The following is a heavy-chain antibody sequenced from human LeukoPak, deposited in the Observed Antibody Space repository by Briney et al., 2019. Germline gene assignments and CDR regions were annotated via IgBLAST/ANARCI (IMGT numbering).Heavy chain of an antibody. CDR1: GFTFSSYA. CDR3: ARDDSQDSSGYSPYFDY. D-gene: IGHD3-22*01. Sequence: GRSLRLSCAASGFTFSSYAMHWVRQAPGKGLEWVAVISYDGSNKYYADSVKGRFTISRDNSKNTLYLQMNSLRAEDTAVYYCARDDSQDSSGYSPYFDYLGQGTLVTVSS. V-gene: IGHV3-30*01. CDR2: ISYDGSNK. J-gene: IGHJ4*02.